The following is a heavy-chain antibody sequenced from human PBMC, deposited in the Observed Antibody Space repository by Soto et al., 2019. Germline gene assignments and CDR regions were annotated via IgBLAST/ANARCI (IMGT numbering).Heavy chain of an antibody. V-gene: IGHV3-30*18. CDR1: GFTFSSYG. Sequence: GGSLRLSCAASGFTFSSYGMHWVRQAPGKGLEWVAVISYDGSNKYYADSVKGRFTISRDNSKNTLYLQMNSLRAEDTAVYYCAKDPVQLWSLGLGYFDYWGQGTLVTVSS. D-gene: IGHD5-18*01. CDR2: ISYDGSNK. CDR3: AKDPVQLWSLGLGYFDY. J-gene: IGHJ4*02.